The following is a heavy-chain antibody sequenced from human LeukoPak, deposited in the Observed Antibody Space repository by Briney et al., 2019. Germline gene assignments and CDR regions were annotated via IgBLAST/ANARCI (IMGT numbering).Heavy chain of an antibody. D-gene: IGHD4-23*01. CDR1: GYTFTSYY. V-gene: IGHV1-46*01. CDR2: INPSGGST. J-gene: IGHJ6*02. CDR3: ARGSHDYGGKVYYGMDV. Sequence: ASVKVSCKASGYTFTSYYMHWVRQAPGQGLEWMGLINPSGGSTSYAQKFQGRVTMTRDTSTSTVYMELSSLRSEDTAVYYCARGSHDYGGKVYYGMDVWGQGTTVTVSS.